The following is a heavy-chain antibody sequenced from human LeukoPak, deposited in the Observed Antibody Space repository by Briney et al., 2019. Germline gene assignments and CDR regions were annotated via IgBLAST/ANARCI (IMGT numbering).Heavy chain of an antibody. Sequence: GGSLRLSCAASGFTVSSSYMYWVRQAPGKGLVWVSRVNSDGRTTSYADSVKGRFTISRDNAKNTLYLQMSSLRAEDTAVYYCARGSFGPNSGYYYWGQGTLVTVSS. CDR3: ARGSFGPNSGYYY. D-gene: IGHD3-22*01. V-gene: IGHV3-74*01. CDR2: VNSDGRTT. J-gene: IGHJ4*02. CDR1: GFTVSSSY.